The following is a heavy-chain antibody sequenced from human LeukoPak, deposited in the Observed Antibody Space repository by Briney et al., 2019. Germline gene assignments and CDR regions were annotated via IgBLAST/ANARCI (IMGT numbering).Heavy chain of an antibody. D-gene: IGHD6-19*01. J-gene: IGHJ4*02. CDR1: GFTFSSYE. CDR3: ARDRPGIAVAGPIDY. CDR2: ISSSGGTI. V-gene: IGHV3-48*03. Sequence: PGGSLRLSCAASGFTFSSYEMNWVRQAPGKGLEWVSYISSSGGTIYYADSVKGRFTISRDNAKSSLYLQMNSLRAEDTAVYYCARDRPGIAVAGPIDYWGQGTLVTVSS.